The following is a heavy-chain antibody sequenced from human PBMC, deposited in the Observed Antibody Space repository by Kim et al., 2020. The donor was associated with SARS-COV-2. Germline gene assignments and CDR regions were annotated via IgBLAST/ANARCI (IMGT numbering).Heavy chain of an antibody. CDR2: IYYSGST. CDR1: GGSISSYY. V-gene: IGHV4-59*01. D-gene: IGHD5-18*01. Sequence: SETLSLTCTVSGGSISSYYWSWIRQPPGKGLEWIGYIYYSGSTNYNPSPKSRVTISVDTSTNQFSLKLSSVTAADTAAYYCSRRRGYSYGRYYFDYWGQGTLVTVSS. J-gene: IGHJ4*02. CDR3: SRRRGYSYGRYYFDY.